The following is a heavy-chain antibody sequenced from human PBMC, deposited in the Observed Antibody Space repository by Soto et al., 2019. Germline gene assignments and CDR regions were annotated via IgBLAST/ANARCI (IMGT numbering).Heavy chain of an antibody. D-gene: IGHD3-22*01. Sequence: GGSLRLSCAASGFTFSSYWMHWVRQAPGKGLVWVSRINSDGSSTSYADSVKGRFTISRDNAKNTLYLQMNSLRAEDTAVYYCARDTSYYYDSSGYYPTSPPHYYYYYGMDVWGQGTTVTVSS. CDR2: INSDGSST. CDR1: GFTFSSYW. CDR3: ARDTSYYYDSSGYYPTSPPHYYYYYGMDV. J-gene: IGHJ6*02. V-gene: IGHV3-74*01.